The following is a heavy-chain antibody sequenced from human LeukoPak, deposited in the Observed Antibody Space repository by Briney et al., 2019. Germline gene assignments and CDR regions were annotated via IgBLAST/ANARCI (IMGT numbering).Heavy chain of an antibody. CDR3: ARSRQGSGLFSF. D-gene: IGHD2-15*01. CDR1: GGSIDAYY. J-gene: IGHJ4*02. CDR2: MFTSGDT. V-gene: IGHV4-4*07. Sequence: SETLSLTCTVSGGSIDAYYWTWIRQPGDKRLEWLGRMFTSGDTYYNPSLRGRLTISLDTAKNQIFLKLTSVTAADTAVYYCARSRQGSGLFSFWGQGTLVAVSS.